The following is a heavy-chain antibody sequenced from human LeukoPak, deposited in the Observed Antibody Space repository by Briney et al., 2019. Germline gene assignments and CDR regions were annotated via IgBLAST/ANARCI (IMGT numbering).Heavy chain of an antibody. CDR2: IKSKTDGETT. D-gene: IGHD1-26*01. CDR1: GFTVKYAW. J-gene: IGHJ4*02. V-gene: IGHV3-15*01. Sequence: PGGSLRRSSAASGFTVKYAWMTWVRQAPGKGPEWVGRIKSKTDGETTDYAAAVKSRFSLSRDDSKNMVYLQMTSLKTDDTAVYYCTTLVGAPTYWGQGNPVTVSS. CDR3: TTLVGAPTY.